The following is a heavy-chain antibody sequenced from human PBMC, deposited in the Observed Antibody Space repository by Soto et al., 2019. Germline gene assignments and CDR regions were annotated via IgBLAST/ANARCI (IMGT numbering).Heavy chain of an antibody. CDR2: INHSGST. Sequence: PSETLSLTCAVYGGSFSGYYWSWIRQPPGKGLEWIGEINHSGSTNYNPSLKSRVTISVDTSKNQFSLKLSSVTAADTAVYYCARGGVQLGYRAYDYWGQGTLVTVSS. D-gene: IGHD6-6*01. J-gene: IGHJ4*02. V-gene: IGHV4-34*01. CDR3: ARGGVQLGYRAYDY. CDR1: GGSFSGYY.